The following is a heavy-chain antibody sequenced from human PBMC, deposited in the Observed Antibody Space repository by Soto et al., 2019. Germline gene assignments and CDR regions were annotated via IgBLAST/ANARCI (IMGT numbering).Heavy chain of an antibody. J-gene: IGHJ4*02. CDR2: IYYSGST. CDR3: ARLYSYGTIFDY. CDR1: GGSISSSSYY. D-gene: IGHD5-18*01. Sequence: QLQLQESGPGLVKPSETLSLTCTVSGGSISSSSYYWGWIRQPPGKGLEWIGSIYYSGSTYYNPSLKSRVTISVDTSKNQFSLKLSSVTAADTAVYYCARLYSYGTIFDYWGQGTLVTVSS. V-gene: IGHV4-39*01.